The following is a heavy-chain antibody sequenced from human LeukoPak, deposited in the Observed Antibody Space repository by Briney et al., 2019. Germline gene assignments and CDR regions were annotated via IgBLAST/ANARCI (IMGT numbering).Heavy chain of an antibody. CDR1: GFAFSSYA. CDR3: AKSRGPGGHWFDP. Sequence: PGGSLRLSCAASGFAFSSYALSWFRQAPGKGLEWLSTLSDYTYYADSVKGRFTISRDNSKDTLYLQMNSLGAEDTALYFCAKSRGPGGHWFDPWGQGTLVTVSS. CDR2: LSDYT. V-gene: IGHV3-23*01. J-gene: IGHJ5*02. D-gene: IGHD3-10*01.